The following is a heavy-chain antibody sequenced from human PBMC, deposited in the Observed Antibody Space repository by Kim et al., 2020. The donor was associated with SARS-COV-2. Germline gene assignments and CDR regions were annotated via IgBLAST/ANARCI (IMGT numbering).Heavy chain of an antibody. CDR1: GYRFRDYW. V-gene: IGHV5-51*01. Sequence: GESLKISCKASGYRFRDYWIGWVRQMPGRGLQWMGIVNPGDSETRYSPSFQGQVTISVDSSRSTAFLQWSSLEASDSAIYYCVRRANHRILTGYYLGNCFHLGGKGTLVTV. CDR2: VNPGDSET. J-gene: IGHJ5*02. CDR3: VRRANHRILTGYYLGNCFHL. D-gene: IGHD3-9*01.